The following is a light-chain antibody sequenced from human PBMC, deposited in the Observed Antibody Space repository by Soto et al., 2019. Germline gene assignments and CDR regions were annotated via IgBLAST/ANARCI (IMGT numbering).Light chain of an antibody. CDR2: DAS. CDR1: QSVSNC. V-gene: IGKV3-11*01. CDR3: QQCSRWPLT. Sequence: EIVLTQSPATLCLSPGERATLSCRASQSVSNCLAWYQQKPGQAPRLLIYDASNRATGTPARFSGSGSGTDFTLTISSLEPEDSAVYYCQQCSRWPLTFGGGAKVEIK. J-gene: IGKJ4*01.